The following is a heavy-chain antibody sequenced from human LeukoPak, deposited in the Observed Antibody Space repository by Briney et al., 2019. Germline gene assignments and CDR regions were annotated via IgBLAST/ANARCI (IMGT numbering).Heavy chain of an antibody. Sequence: SVKVSCKASGGTFCSYTISWVRQAPGQGLEWMGRIIPILGIANYAQKFQGRVTITADKSTSTAYMELSSLRSEDTAVYYCASNKGSESSLFDYWGQGTLVTVSS. V-gene: IGHV1-69*02. CDR2: IIPILGIA. CDR3: ASNKGSESSLFDY. CDR1: GGTFCSYT. J-gene: IGHJ4*02. D-gene: IGHD6-13*01.